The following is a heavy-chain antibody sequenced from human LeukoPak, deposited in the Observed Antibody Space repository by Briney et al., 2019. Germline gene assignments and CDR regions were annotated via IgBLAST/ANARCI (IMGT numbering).Heavy chain of an antibody. Sequence: GGSLRLSCAASGFTFGVYGMNWVRQAPGKGLEWVTVISYDGSDKYYAHPVKGRFTIPRDNSKNTLYLEMNSLRAEDTAVYYCAKHLSGGWSLDYWGQGTLVTVSS. J-gene: IGHJ4*02. CDR3: AKHLSGGWSLDY. CDR2: ISYDGSDK. D-gene: IGHD6-19*01. CDR1: GFTFGVYG. V-gene: IGHV3-30*18.